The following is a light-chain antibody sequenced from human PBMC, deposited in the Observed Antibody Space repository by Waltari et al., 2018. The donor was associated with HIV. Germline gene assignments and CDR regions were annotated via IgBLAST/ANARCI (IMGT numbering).Light chain of an antibody. J-gene: IGLJ2*01. CDR1: SSDIGSYNF. Sequence: QSALTQPPSASGSPGQSVTISCTGASSDIGSYNFVSWYQHHPGRAPKLIIYDVTKRPSGVSNRFSGSKSGYTASLTISGLQAEDEADYYCSSYSLVNTALFGGGTKLTVL. V-gene: IGLV2-14*03. CDR2: DVT. CDR3: SSYSLVNTAL.